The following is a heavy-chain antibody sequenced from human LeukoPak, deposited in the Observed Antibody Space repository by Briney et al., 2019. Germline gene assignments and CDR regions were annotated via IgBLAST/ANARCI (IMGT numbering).Heavy chain of an antibody. V-gene: IGHV4-39*01. Sequence: SETLSLTCTVSGGSISSTSYYWGWIRQPPGKGLESIAVIHYSGITYYNPSLRSRVTISIDTSKNQFSLKLRSVTAADTAVYYCASAYCDTGICYTGSFDRWGQGTLVTVSS. CDR3: ASAYCDTGICYTGSFDR. D-gene: IGHD2-21*01. CDR2: IHYSGIT. J-gene: IGHJ5*02. CDR1: GGSISSTSYY.